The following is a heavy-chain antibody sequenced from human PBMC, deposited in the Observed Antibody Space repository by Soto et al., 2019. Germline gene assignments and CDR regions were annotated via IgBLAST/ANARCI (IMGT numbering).Heavy chain of an antibody. CDR2: TYYRSKWYN. D-gene: IGHD1-26*01. CDR1: GDSVSSSSVT. CDR3: VRLIGNSWLDF. Sequence: SQTLSLTCAISGDSVSSSSVTWNWIRHSPSRGLEWLGRTYYRSKWYNDYAESVKSRITINPDTSKNQFSLHLNSVTPEDTAVYYCVRLIGNSWLDFWGQGTLVTGSS. V-gene: IGHV6-1*01. J-gene: IGHJ5*01.